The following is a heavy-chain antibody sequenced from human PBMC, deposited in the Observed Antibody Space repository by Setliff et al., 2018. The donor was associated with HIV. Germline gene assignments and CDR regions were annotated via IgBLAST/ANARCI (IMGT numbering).Heavy chain of an antibody. Sequence: ASVKVSCKASGFPFSNYAIHWVRQAPGQRLEWMGWINVDSGNTNYAQNFQGRVNMTRDTSISTTYMELSKLRSDDTAVYFCARDPGYKSTWYGVFDIWGQGTMVTVSS. J-gene: IGHJ3*02. D-gene: IGHD6-13*01. CDR1: GFPFSNYA. V-gene: IGHV1-2*02. CDR2: INVDSGNT. CDR3: ARDPGYKSTWYGVFDI.